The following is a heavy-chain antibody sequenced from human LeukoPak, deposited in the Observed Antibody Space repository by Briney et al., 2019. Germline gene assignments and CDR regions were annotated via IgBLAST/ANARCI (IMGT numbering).Heavy chain of an antibody. CDR3: ARGPYDFWRYYYYGMDV. V-gene: IGHV4-30-4*02. J-gene: IGHJ6*02. D-gene: IGHD3-3*01. CDR1: GGSISSGDYY. Sequence: PSETLSLTCTVSGGSISSGDYYWSWIRQPPGKGLEWIGYIYYSGSTYYNPSLKSRITISVDTSKNQFSLKLSSVTAADTAVYYCARGPYDFWRYYYYGMDVWGQGTTVTVSS. CDR2: IYYSGST.